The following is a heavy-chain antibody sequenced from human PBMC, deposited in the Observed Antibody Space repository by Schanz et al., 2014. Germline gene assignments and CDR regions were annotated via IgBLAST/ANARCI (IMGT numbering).Heavy chain of an antibody. CDR3: ARGGGPEDVFDI. V-gene: IGHV1-69*02. CDR2: IIPIHGIV. CDR1: GGTFSTYP. D-gene: IGHD2-15*01. J-gene: IGHJ3*02. Sequence: QVQLVQSGAEVKKPGSSMKVSCKSSGGTFSTYPINWLRQAPGQGLEWMGRIIPIHGIVNYAQRFQDRVRITANKSTSTDNIELSSLRSDDTAVYYCARGGGPEDVFDIWGQGTILTVSS.